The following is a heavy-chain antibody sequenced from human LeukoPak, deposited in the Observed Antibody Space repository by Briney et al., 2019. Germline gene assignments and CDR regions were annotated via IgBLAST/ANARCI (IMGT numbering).Heavy chain of an antibody. V-gene: IGHV3-11*01. Sequence: GGSLRPSCAASGFTFSDYYMSWIRQAPGKGLEWVSYISSSGSTIYYADSVKGRFTISRDNAKNSLYLQMNSLRAEDTAVYYCARSRPHWDSSSSGAGYFDYWGQGTLVTVSS. CDR2: ISSSGSTI. D-gene: IGHD6-6*01. J-gene: IGHJ4*02. CDR3: ARSRPHWDSSSSGAGYFDY. CDR1: GFTFSDYY.